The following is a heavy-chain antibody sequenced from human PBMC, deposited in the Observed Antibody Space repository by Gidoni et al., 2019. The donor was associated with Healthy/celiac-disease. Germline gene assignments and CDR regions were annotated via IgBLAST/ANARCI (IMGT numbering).Heavy chain of an antibody. CDR1: GFTFSSYA. D-gene: IGHD3-9*01. CDR2: ISGSGGST. Sequence: EVQLLESGGGLVQPGWSLRLSCAASGFTFSSYAMSWVRQAPGKGLEWVSAISGSGGSTYYADSVKGRFTISRDNSKNTLYLQMNSLRAEDTAVYYCAKEGLGDDILPGYSPLGYWGQGTLVTVSS. CDR3: AKEGLGDDILPGYSPLGY. J-gene: IGHJ4*02. V-gene: IGHV3-23*01.